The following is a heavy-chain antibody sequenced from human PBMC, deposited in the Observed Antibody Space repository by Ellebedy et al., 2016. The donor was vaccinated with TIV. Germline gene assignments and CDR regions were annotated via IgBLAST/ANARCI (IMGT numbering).Heavy chain of an antibody. J-gene: IGHJ4*02. V-gene: IGHV3-74*01. CDR3: VRDGSYYYGDY. Sequence: PGGSLRLSCAASGFTFSNYWMHWVRQAPGKGLVWVSRIYNDGSSTSYADSVEGRFTISRDNPKNTVYLQMNQLRVEDTAVYYCVRDGSYYYGDYWGQGTLFTVSS. CDR2: IYNDGSST. D-gene: IGHD3-10*01. CDR1: GFTFSNYW.